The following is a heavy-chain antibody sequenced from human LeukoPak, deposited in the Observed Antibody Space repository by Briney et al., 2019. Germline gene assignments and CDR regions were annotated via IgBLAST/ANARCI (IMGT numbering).Heavy chain of an antibody. J-gene: IGHJ4*02. Sequence: GGSLRLSCAASGFTFSSNYMSWVRQAPGKGLEWVSVIYSGGSTYYADSVKGRFTISRDNSKNTLYLQMNSLRAEDTAVYYCARARGIAAAAPYFDYWGQGTLVTVSS. CDR1: GFTFSSNY. V-gene: IGHV3-53*01. CDR2: IYSGGST. D-gene: IGHD6-13*01. CDR3: ARARGIAAAAPYFDY.